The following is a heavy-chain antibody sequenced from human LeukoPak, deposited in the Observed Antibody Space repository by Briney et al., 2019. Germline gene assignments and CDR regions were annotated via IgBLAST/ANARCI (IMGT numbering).Heavy chain of an antibody. CDR3: ARGVDSSIETGGLDY. D-gene: IGHD6-13*01. V-gene: IGHV3-20*04. CDR2: INWNGGST. Sequence: GGSLRLSCAASGFTFDDYGMSWVRQAPGKGLEWVSGINWNGGSTGYADSVKGRFTISRDNAKNSLYLQMNSLRAEDTALYYCARGVDSSIETGGLDYWGQGTLVTVSS. J-gene: IGHJ4*02. CDR1: GFTFDDYG.